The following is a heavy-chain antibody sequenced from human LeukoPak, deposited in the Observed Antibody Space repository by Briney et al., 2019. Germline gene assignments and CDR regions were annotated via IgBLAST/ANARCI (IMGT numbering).Heavy chain of an antibody. CDR3: ARTRSSGWFDP. J-gene: IGHJ5*02. CDR1: GGSISSGDYY. V-gene: IGHV4-30-4*01. D-gene: IGHD6-6*01. Sequence: PSETLSLTCTVSGGSISSGDYYWSWIRQPPGKGLEWIGYIYYSGSTYYNPSLKGRVTISVDTSKNQFSLKLNSVTAADTAVYYCARTRSSGWFDPWGQGTLVTVSS. CDR2: IYYSGST.